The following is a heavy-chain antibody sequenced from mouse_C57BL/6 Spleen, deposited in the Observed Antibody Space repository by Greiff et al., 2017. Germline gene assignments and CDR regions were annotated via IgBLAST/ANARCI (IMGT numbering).Heavy chain of an antibody. Sequence: DVQLQESGPGLVKPSQSLSLTCSVTGYSITSGYYWNWIRQFPGNKLEWMGYISYDGSNNYNPSLKNRISITRDTSKNQFFLKLNSVTTEDTATYYCARAYDGYSSYWYFDVWGTGTTVTVSS. CDR1: GYSITSGYY. V-gene: IGHV3-6*01. CDR3: ARAYDGYSSYWYFDV. CDR2: ISYDGSN. D-gene: IGHD2-3*01. J-gene: IGHJ1*03.